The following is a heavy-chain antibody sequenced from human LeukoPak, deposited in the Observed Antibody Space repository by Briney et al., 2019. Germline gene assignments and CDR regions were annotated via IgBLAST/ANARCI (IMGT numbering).Heavy chain of an antibody. D-gene: IGHD6-13*01. CDR1: GGSSSSDRYY. Sequence: SQTLSLSCTVSGGSSSSDRYYWTWIRQAPGQELDWIVYIYYSGHTYYNPSLKGRISFSLDTSKNRFSLKLSSATAADTAVYYCAAQYSSWPLSRIDYCGRGTLVTVSS. V-gene: IGHV4-30-4*08. CDR2: IYYSGHT. CDR3: AAQYSSWPLSRIDY. J-gene: IGHJ4*02.